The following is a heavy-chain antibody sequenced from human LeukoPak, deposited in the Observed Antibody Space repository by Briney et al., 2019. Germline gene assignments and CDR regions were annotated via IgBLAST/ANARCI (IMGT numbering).Heavy chain of an antibody. CDR3: ASGGEFRGSAFDI. CDR1: TYIFNKYY. V-gene: IGHV1-46*02. Sequence: ASVKISCKASTYIFNKYYIHWVRQAPGRGLEWMGIINPTSGRTSYAQNFQARVTMTRDMSTNTMYMDLSSLKSKDTAVYYCASGGEFRGSAFDIWGQGTTVIVSS. CDR2: INPTSGRT. J-gene: IGHJ3*02. D-gene: IGHD3-10*01.